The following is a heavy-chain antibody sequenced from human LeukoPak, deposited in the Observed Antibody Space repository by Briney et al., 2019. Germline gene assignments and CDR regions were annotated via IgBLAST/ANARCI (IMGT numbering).Heavy chain of an antibody. D-gene: IGHD2-2*01. J-gene: IGHJ6*03. CDR3: VTGNQLPLDYYYYMDV. CDR1: GYTFTGHY. V-gene: IGHV1-2*02. Sequence: GASVKVSCKASGYTFTGHYMHWVRQAPGQGLEWMGWINPNSGGTNYAQKFQGRVTMTRDTSISTAYMELSRRRSVDPAVYYCVTGNQLPLDYYYYMDVWGKGTTVTVSS. CDR2: INPNSGGT.